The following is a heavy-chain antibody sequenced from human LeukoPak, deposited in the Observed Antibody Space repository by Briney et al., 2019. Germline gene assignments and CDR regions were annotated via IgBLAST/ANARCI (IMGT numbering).Heavy chain of an antibody. CDR2: IYYSGST. V-gene: IGHV4-59*01. CDR1: GGSISSYY. D-gene: IGHD2-21*02. J-gene: IGHJ4*02. Sequence: PSETLSLTCTVSGGSISSYYWSWIRQPPGKGLEWIGYIYYSGSTNYNPSLKSRVTISVDTSKNQFSLKLSSVTAADTAVYYCAGIPAYCGGDCYSQDYWGQGTLVTVSS. CDR3: AGIPAYCGGDCYSQDY.